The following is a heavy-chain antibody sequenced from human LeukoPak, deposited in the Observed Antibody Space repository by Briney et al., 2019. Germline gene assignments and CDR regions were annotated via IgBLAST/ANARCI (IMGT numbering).Heavy chain of an antibody. D-gene: IGHD4-17*01. V-gene: IGHV4-34*01. J-gene: IGHJ4*02. Sequence: SETLSLTCAVYGGSFSGYYWSWIRQPPGKGLEWIGEINHSGSTNYNPSLKSRVTISVDTSKNQFSLKLSSVTAEDTAVYYCARGQGTVTTHWGQGTLVTVSS. CDR1: GGSFSGYY. CDR2: INHSGST. CDR3: ARGQGTVTTH.